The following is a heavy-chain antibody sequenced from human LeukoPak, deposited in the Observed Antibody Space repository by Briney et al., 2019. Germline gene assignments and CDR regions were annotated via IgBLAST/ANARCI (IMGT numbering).Heavy chain of an antibody. V-gene: IGHV1-2*06. D-gene: IGHD2-2*01. CDR2: INPNSGGT. Sequence: ASVKVSCKASGYTFTGYYMHWVRQAPGQGLEWMGRINPNSGGTNYAQKFQGRVTMTRDTSISTAYMELSRLRSDDTAAYYCARDRPDIVVVPAANPTDAFDIWGQGTMVTVSS. J-gene: IGHJ3*02. CDR1: GYTFTGYY. CDR3: ARDRPDIVVVPAANPTDAFDI.